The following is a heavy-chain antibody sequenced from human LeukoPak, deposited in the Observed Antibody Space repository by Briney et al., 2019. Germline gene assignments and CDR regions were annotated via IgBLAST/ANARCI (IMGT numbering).Heavy chain of an antibody. J-gene: IGHJ4*02. CDR1: GFTFSSYA. Sequence: EPGGSLRLSCAASGFTFSSYAMSWVRQAPGKGLEWVSAISGSGGSTYYADSVKGRFTISRDNSKNTLYLQMNSLRAEDTAVYYCASSSDRWGFFDYWGQGTLVTVSS. D-gene: IGHD6-13*01. V-gene: IGHV3-23*01. CDR2: ISGSGGST. CDR3: ASSSDRWGFFDY.